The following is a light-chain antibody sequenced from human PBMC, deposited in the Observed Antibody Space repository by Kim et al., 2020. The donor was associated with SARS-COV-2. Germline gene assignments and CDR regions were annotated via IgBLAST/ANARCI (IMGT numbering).Light chain of an antibody. V-gene: IGLV2-14*03. Sequence: QSALTQPASVSGSPGQSITISCAGTSSDVGGFAYVSWYQQHPGKAPKLIIFDVNKRPSGISDRFSGSKSANTASLTISGLQTEDEAAYYCSSYTASFTFVFGTGTKVTVL. CDR1: SSDVGGFAY. J-gene: IGLJ1*01. CDR2: DVN. CDR3: SSYTASFTFV.